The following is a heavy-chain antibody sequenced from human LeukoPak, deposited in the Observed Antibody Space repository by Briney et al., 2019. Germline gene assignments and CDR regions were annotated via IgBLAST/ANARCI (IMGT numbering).Heavy chain of an antibody. Sequence: PSETLSLTCAVYGGSFSGYCWSWIRQPPGKGLEWIGEINHSGSTNYNPSLKSRVTISVDTSKNQFSLKLRSVTAADTAVYYCAGVANYRSGERLDYWGQGTLVTVSS. CDR1: GGSFSGYC. D-gene: IGHD4/OR15-4a*01. J-gene: IGHJ4*02. V-gene: IGHV4-34*01. CDR2: INHSGST. CDR3: AGVANYRSGERLDY.